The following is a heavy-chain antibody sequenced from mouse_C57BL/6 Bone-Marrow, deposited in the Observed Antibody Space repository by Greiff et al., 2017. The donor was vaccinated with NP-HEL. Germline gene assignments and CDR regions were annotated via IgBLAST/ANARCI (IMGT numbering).Heavy chain of an antibody. CDR2: INPGSGGT. Sequence: VQLQESGAELVRPGTSVKVSCKASGYAFTNYLIEWVKQRPGQGLEWIGVINPGSGGTNYNEKFKGKATLTADKSSSTAYMQLSSLTSEDAAVYFCARSGITTVGATDDWGQGTTLTVSS. V-gene: IGHV1-54*01. J-gene: IGHJ2*01. D-gene: IGHD1-1*01. CDR3: ARSGITTVGATDD. CDR1: GYAFTNYL.